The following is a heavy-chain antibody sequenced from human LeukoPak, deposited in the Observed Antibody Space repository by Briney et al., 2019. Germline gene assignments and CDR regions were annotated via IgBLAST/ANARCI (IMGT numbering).Heavy chain of an antibody. Sequence: SETLSLTCTVSGGSISSYYWSWIRQPPGKGLEWIGYIYYSGSTNYNPSLKSRVTISVDTSKNQFSLKLSSVTAADTAVYYCARSGAHYDSNGYYPDYWGQGTLVTVSS. CDR2: IYYSGST. CDR1: GGSISSYY. CDR3: ARSGAHYDSNGYYPDY. V-gene: IGHV4-59*01. J-gene: IGHJ4*02. D-gene: IGHD3-22*01.